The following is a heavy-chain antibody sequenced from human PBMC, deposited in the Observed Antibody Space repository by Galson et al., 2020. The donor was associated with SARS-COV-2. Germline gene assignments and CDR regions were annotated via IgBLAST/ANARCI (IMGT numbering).Heavy chain of an antibody. Sequence: GESLKISCAASGFSVSTNHVSWVRQAPGKGLEGVSVFSGVGTTFYADSVRGRFTISRDNSKNTVYLQMNSLRAEDTAVYYCMGYGGNSGWGQGTTVTVSS. V-gene: IGHV3-53*01. J-gene: IGHJ6*02. CDR3: MGYGGNSG. CDR2: FSGVGTT. D-gene: IGHD4-17*01. CDR1: GFSVSTNH.